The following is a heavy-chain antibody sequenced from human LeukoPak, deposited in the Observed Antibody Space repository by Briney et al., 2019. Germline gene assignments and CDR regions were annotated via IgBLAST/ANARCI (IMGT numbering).Heavy chain of an antibody. J-gene: IGHJ4*02. D-gene: IGHD6-19*01. CDR1: GYSISSGYY. CDR3: ARDGIAVAGTGYFDY. Sequence: SETLSLTCTVSGYSISSGYYWGWIRQPPGKGLEWIGSIYHSGSTYYNPSLKSRVTISVDTSKNQFSLKLSSVTAADTAVYYCARDGIAVAGTGYFDYWGQGTLVTVSS. CDR2: IYHSGST. V-gene: IGHV4-38-2*02.